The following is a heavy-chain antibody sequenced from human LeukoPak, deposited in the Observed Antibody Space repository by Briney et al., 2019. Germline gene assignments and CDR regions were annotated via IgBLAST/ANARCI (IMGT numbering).Heavy chain of an antibody. CDR2: ISYDGSNK. CDR3: TSPTGTGDAFRPFHI. Sequence: GGSLRLSCAASGFTFSSYAMHWVRQAPGKGLEWVAVISYDGSNKYYADSVKGRFTISRDNSKNTLYLQMNSLRAEDTAVYYCTSPTGTGDAFRPFHIWGQGTMVTVSS. CDR1: GFTFSSYA. J-gene: IGHJ3*02. V-gene: IGHV3-30-3*01. D-gene: IGHD2-21*02.